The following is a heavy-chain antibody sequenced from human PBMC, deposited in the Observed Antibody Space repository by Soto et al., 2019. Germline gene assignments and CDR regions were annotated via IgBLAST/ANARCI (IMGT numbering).Heavy chain of an antibody. CDR3: ARGVSGNYADYYYYMDV. V-gene: IGHV4-59*01. Sequence: SETLSLTCTVSGGSISSYYWSWIRQPPGKGLEWIGYIYYSGSTNYNPSLKSRVTISVDTSKNQFSLKLSSVTAADTAVYYCARGVSGNYADYYYYMDVWGKGTTVTVSS. D-gene: IGHD1-7*01. J-gene: IGHJ6*03. CDR2: IYYSGST. CDR1: GGSISSYY.